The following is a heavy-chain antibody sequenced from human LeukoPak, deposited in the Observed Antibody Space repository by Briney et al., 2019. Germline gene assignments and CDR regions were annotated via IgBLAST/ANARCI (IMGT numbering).Heavy chain of an antibody. V-gene: IGHV1-18*01. Sequence: ASVKVSCKASGYTFTSYGISWVRQAPGQGLEWMGWISAYNGNTNYAQKLQGRVTMTTDTSTSTAYMELRSLRSEDTAVYYCARENRYYDFWSGYYTGFDYWGQGTLVTVSS. CDR3: ARENRYYDFWSGYYTGFDY. D-gene: IGHD3-3*01. J-gene: IGHJ4*02. CDR1: GYTFTSYG. CDR2: ISAYNGNT.